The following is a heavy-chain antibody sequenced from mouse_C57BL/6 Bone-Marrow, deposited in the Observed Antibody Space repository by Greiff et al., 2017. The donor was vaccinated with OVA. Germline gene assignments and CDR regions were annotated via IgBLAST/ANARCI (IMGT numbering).Heavy chain of an antibody. D-gene: IGHD2-3*01. Sequence: EVKLMESEGGLVQPGSSMKLSCTASGFTFSDYYMAWVRQVPEKGLEWVANINYDGSSTYYLDSLKSRFIISRDNAKNILYLQMSSLESEDTATYYCARDDGYYSFAYWGQGTLVTVSA. J-gene: IGHJ3*01. CDR1: GFTFSDYY. V-gene: IGHV5-16*01. CDR2: INYDGSST. CDR3: ARDDGYYSFAY.